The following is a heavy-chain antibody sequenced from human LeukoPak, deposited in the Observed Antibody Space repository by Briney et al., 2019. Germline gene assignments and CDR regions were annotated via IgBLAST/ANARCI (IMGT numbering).Heavy chain of an antibody. D-gene: IGHD2-2*02. CDR3: ARTLFSSTSCYSDY. Sequence: GESLKIPCKGSGYSFTSYWIGWVRQMPGKGLEWMGIIYPGDSDTRYSPSFQGQVTISADKSFSTAYLQWSSLKASDTAMYYCARTLFSSTSCYSDYWGQGTLVTVSS. CDR2: IYPGDSDT. J-gene: IGHJ4*02. CDR1: GYSFTSYW. V-gene: IGHV5-51*01.